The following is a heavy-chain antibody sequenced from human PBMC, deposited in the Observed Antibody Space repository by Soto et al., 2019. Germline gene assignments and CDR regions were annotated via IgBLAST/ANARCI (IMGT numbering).Heavy chain of an antibody. D-gene: IGHD3-10*01. J-gene: IGHJ4*02. V-gene: IGHV3-23*01. CDR3: AKGRGQNCNFDY. Sequence: EVQLLESGGGSVQPGGSLRLSCAASGVTFSSYAMHWVRRPPGKGLEWVSSISGSGGTAYYADSVKRRFSISRYSLVNTGYQPVNSLRAEDPDVDYCAKGRGQNCNFDYWGQGTLVTVSP. CDR1: GVTFSSYA. CDR2: ISGSGGTA.